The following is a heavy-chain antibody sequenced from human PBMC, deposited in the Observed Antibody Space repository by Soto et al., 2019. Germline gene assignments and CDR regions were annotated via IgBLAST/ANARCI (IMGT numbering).Heavy chain of an antibody. CDR3: ARDLQLIPVGYGDNRLLGAIDY. J-gene: IGHJ4*02. CDR1: GYTFTGHY. Sequence: GASVKVSCEASGYTFTGHYMHWVRQAPGQGLEWMGWINPNSGGTNYAQKFQGRVTMTRDTSISTAYMELSRLRSDDTAVYYCARDLQLIPVGYGDNRLLGAIDYWGQGTLVTVSS. D-gene: IGHD4-17*01. CDR2: INPNSGGT. V-gene: IGHV1-2*02.